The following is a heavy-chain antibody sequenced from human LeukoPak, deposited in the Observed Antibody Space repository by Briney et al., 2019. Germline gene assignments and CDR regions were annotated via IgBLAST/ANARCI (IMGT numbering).Heavy chain of an antibody. D-gene: IGHD6-13*01. CDR2: ISAYNGNT. CDR1: GYTFTSYG. J-gene: IGHJ4*02. V-gene: IGHV1-18*01. CDR3: ARDRASIAAAGMGDY. Sequence: ASVKVSCKASGYTFTSYGISWVRQAPGQGLEWMGWISAYNGNTNYAQKLQGRVTMTTDTSTSTAYMELRSLRSDDTAVYYCARDRASIAAAGMGDYWGQGTLVTVSS.